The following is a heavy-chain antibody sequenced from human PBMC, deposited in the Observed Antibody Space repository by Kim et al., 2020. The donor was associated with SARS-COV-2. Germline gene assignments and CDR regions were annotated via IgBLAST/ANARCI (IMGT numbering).Heavy chain of an antibody. J-gene: IGHJ4*02. D-gene: IGHD4-4*01. V-gene: IGHV3-48*03. CDR2: IIGGGTTK. CDR1: GFTFSSYD. Sequence: GGSLRLSCTASGFTFSSYDMNWVRQAPGKGLEWVSYIIGGGTTKYYADSVRGRFTISRDNDKNSLFLQMNSLRAEDTAVYYCARGPNYSPFDYWGQGTL. CDR3: ARGPNYSPFDY.